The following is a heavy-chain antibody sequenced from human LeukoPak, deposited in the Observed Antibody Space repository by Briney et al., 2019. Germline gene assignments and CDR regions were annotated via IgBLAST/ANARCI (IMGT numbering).Heavy chain of an antibody. Sequence: SETLSLTCTVSGSSISSSYFWGWIRQPPGKGLEWIGSIYHSGITYYTSSLKSRVTISVDTSKNQFSLKLSSVTAADTAVYYCARGGQLLWWFDPWGQGTLVTVSS. V-gene: IGHV4-38-2*02. CDR1: GSSISSSYF. D-gene: IGHD2-2*01. J-gene: IGHJ5*02. CDR3: ARGGQLLWWFDP. CDR2: IYHSGIT.